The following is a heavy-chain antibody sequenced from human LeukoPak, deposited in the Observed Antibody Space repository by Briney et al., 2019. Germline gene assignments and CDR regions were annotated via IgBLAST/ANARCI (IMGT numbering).Heavy chain of an antibody. J-gene: IGHJ5*02. Sequence: SETLSLTCAVYGGSFSGYYWSWIRQPPGKGLEWIGSIYYSGSTYYNPSLKSRVTISVDTSKNQFSLKLSSVTAADTAVYYCARDNLVLLWFGERGWFDPWGQGTLVTVSS. V-gene: IGHV4-34*01. D-gene: IGHD3-10*01. CDR2: IYYSGST. CDR1: GGSFSGYY. CDR3: ARDNLVLLWFGERGWFDP.